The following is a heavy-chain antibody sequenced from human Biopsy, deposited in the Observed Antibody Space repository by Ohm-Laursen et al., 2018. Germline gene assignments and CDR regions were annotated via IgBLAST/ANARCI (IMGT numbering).Heavy chain of an antibody. Sequence: SETLSLTCAVSGVSISSSASYWGWFRQSPGMGLVWIGNIYYTGNTYYNPSLDSRLTISEDTSKNHFSLKLSSVTAADTAVYYCAKQGIRGYYEYWGQGSPVTVSS. D-gene: IGHD3-22*01. CDR2: IYYTGNT. V-gene: IGHV4-39*01. CDR1: GVSISSSASY. CDR3: AKQGIRGYYEY. J-gene: IGHJ4*02.